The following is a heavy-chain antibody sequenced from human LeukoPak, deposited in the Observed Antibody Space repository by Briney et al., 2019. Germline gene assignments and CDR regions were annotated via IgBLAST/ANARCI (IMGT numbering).Heavy chain of an antibody. CDR1: GYIFTNHG. D-gene: IGHD1-26*01. CDR3: TRGRVGVTQWFDP. J-gene: IGHJ5*02. CDR2: MNPNSGNT. V-gene: IGHV1-8*03. Sequence: GASVKVPCTASGYIFTNHGINWVRQATGQGLEWMGWMNPNSGNTGYAQKFQGRVTITRNTSISTAYMELSNLRSEDTAVYFCTRGRVGVTQWFDPWGQGTLVVVSS.